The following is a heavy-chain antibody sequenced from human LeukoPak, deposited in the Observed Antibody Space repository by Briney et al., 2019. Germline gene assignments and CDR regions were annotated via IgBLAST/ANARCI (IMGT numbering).Heavy chain of an antibody. CDR3: ARVNEERGGSYNFDY. CDR2: IYYSGST. CDR1: GGSISSSSYY. J-gene: IGHJ4*02. Sequence: SETLSLTCTVSGGSISSSSYYWGWIRQPPGKGLEWIGSIYYSGSTYYNPSLKSRVTISVDTSKNQFSLKLSSVTAADTAVYYCARVNEERGGSYNFDYWGQGTLVTVSS. V-gene: IGHV4-39*07. D-gene: IGHD2-15*01.